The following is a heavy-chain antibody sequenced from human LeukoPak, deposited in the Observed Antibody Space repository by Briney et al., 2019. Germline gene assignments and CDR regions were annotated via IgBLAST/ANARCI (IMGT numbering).Heavy chain of an antibody. Sequence: ESGPTLVKPTQTLTLTCTFSGFSLSTSGVGVGWIRQPPGKALEWLALIYWNDDKRYSPSLKSRLTITKDTSKNQVVLTMTNMDPVDTATYYCTHTLGLSSGIYYYYYYYMDVWGKGTTVTVSS. V-gene: IGHV2-5*01. CDR1: GFSLSTSGVG. CDR2: IYWNDDK. J-gene: IGHJ6*03. D-gene: IGHD3-22*01. CDR3: THTLGLSSGIYYYYYYYMDV.